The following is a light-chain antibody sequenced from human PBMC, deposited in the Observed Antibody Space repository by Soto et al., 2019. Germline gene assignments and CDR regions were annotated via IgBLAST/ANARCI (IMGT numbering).Light chain of an antibody. CDR2: GAS. J-gene: IGKJ5*01. V-gene: IGKV3-15*01. Sequence: EIVMTQSPATLSVSPGERATLSCRASQNVSSNLAWYQQKPGQAPRLLIYGASTRATGIPARFSGSGSGTDFTLTISSLEPEDFAVYYCQQRGDWPPITFGQGTRLEIK. CDR3: QQRGDWPPIT. CDR1: QNVSSN.